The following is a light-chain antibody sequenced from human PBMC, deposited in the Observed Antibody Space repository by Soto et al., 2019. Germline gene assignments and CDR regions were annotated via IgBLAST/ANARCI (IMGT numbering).Light chain of an antibody. CDR1: QTVLHGSNY. Sequence: DIVLTQSPDSLAVSLGERATINCRSSQTVLHGSNYLAWYQQKPGQPPKLLIYWASTRESGVPDRFSGSGSGTDFTLTISSLQAEDVAGYYCQQYYTTPVTFGQGTTVEIK. CDR3: QQYYTTPVT. CDR2: WAS. J-gene: IGKJ1*01. V-gene: IGKV4-1*01.